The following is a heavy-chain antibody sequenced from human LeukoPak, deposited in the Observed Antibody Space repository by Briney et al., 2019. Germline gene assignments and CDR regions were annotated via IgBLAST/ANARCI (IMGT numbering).Heavy chain of an antibody. J-gene: IGHJ3*02. CDR3: AKVGGGACSSSGRAFDI. Sequence: PGGSLRLSCAASGFTFDDYAMHWVRQAPGKGLEWVSGISWNSGSIGYADSVKGRFTISRDNAKNSLYLQMNSLRAEDTALYYCAKVGGGACSSSGRAFDIWGQGTMVTVSS. CDR2: ISWNSGSI. D-gene: IGHD6-6*01. V-gene: IGHV3-9*01. CDR1: GFTFDDYA.